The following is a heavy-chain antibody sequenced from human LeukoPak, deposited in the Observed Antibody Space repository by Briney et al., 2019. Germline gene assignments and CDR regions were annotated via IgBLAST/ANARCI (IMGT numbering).Heavy chain of an antibody. J-gene: IGHJ6*02. D-gene: IGHD3-10*01. CDR1: GGSISSSSYY. CDR2: IYYSGST. Sequence: SETLSLTCTVSGGSISSSSYYWGWIRQPPGKGLEWIGSIYYSGSTYYNPSLKSRVTISVDTSKNQFPLKLSSVTAADTAVYYCARSSAVWFGELSPLGYYYGMDVWGQGTTVTVSS. CDR3: ARSSAVWFGELSPLGYYYGMDV. V-gene: IGHV4-39*06.